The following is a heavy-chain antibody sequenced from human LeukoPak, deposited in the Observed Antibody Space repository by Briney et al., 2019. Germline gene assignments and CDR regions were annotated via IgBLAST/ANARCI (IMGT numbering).Heavy chain of an antibody. V-gene: IGHV1-69*04. D-gene: IGHD2-21*01. CDR1: GGTFSSYA. CDR3: ARGCMAYCGGPPWFDP. Sequence: GSSVKVSCKASGGTFSSYAISWVRQAPGQGLEWMGRIIPILGIANYAQKFQGRVTITADKSTSTAYMELSSLRSEDTAVYYCARGCMAYCGGPPWFDPWGQGTLVTVSS. J-gene: IGHJ5*02. CDR2: IIPILGIA.